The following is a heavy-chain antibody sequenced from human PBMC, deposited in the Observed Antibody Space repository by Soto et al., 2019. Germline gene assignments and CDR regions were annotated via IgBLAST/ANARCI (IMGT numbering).Heavy chain of an antibody. V-gene: IGHV3-23*01. CDR1: GLIFSAYA. D-gene: IGHD1-26*01. J-gene: IGHJ4*02. CDR3: AKDRFGIVGPVDY. CDR2: ISGSGGNT. Sequence: GGPLSLSCAASGLIFSAYAMIWVRQAPGKGLECVACISGSGGNTFYADSVKGRFTISRDNSKNTLSLHMNSLRVDDTAVYFCAKDRFGIVGPVDYWGQGTLVTVSS.